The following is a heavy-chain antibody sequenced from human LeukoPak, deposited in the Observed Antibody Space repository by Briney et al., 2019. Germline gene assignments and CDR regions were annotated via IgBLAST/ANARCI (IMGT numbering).Heavy chain of an antibody. CDR3: ARLRNRYDTSGYYPFDY. D-gene: IGHD3-22*01. Sequence: PSETLSLTCTVSGGSISGYYWSWIRQPPGKRLEWIGYIYYSGGTNYNPSLKSRVTISVDTSKNQFSLRLSSVTAADTAVYYCARLRNRYDTSGYYPFDYWGQGTLVTVSS. V-gene: IGHV4-59*08. CDR1: GGSISGYY. J-gene: IGHJ4*02. CDR2: IYYSGGT.